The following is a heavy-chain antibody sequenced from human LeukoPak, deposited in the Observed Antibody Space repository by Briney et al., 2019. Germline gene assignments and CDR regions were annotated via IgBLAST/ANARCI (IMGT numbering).Heavy chain of an antibody. Sequence: PSETLSLTCTVSGGSISSYYWSWIRQPPGKGLEWIGYIYYSGYTKYNPSLKSRVTISVDTSNNQFSPKLSSVTAADTAVYYCARVKTSTNYYYYVMDVWGQGTTVTVSS. J-gene: IGHJ6*02. D-gene: IGHD1-26*01. CDR2: IYYSGYT. CDR1: GGSISSYY. V-gene: IGHV4-59*01. CDR3: ARVKTSTNYYYYVMDV.